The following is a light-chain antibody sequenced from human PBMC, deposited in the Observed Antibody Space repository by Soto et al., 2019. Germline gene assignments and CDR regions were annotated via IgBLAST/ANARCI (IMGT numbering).Light chain of an antibody. V-gene: IGKV3-15*01. CDR3: QQYNNWPYT. CDR2: GAS. CDR1: QSVSSN. J-gene: IGKJ2*01. Sequence: EIVMTQSPATLSVSPGERATLSCRASQSVSSNLAWYQQKPGQAPRLLIYGASTRATGIPARFSGSGCGSEFTRTISSLQSEDIAVYYCQQYNNWPYTCGHGTKLEIK.